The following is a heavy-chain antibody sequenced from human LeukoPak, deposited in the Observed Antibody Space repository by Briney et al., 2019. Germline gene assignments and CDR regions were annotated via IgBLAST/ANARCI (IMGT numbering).Heavy chain of an antibody. CDR1: GFTFRSYA. J-gene: IGHJ4*02. V-gene: IGHV3-30*04. CDR3: ARNDYGQYYFDY. D-gene: IGHD4-17*01. Sequence: PGGSLRLSRAASGFTFRSYAMHWVRQAPGKGLEWVAVISYDGSNKYYADSVKGRFTISRDNSKNTLYLQMNSLRTEDTAVYYCARNDYGQYYFDYWGQGTLVTVSS. CDR2: ISYDGSNK.